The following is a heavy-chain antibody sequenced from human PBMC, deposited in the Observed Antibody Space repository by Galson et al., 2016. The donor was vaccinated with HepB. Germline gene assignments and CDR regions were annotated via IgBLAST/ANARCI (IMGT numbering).Heavy chain of an antibody. Sequence: SVKVSCKASGYPFTSYYIHWVRQAPGQRLEWMGIIIPSSDTTTYAQRFQGRVIMTRDTSSSTVYMELSSLRSEDTAVYYCARDSSTLGFCSGGNCVSPDYWGQGTLVTVSS. CDR2: IIPSSDTT. J-gene: IGHJ4*02. CDR3: ARDSSTLGFCSGGNCVSPDY. CDR1: GYPFTSYY. V-gene: IGHV1-46*01. D-gene: IGHD2-15*01.